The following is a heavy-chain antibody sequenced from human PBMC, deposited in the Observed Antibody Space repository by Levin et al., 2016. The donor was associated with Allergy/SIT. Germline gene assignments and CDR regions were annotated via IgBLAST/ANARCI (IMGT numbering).Heavy chain of an antibody. CDR2: ISGSGGST. CDR3: AKAFAARADYGVEADDY. J-gene: IGHJ4*02. CDR1: GFTFSSYA. V-gene: IGHV3-23*01. D-gene: IGHD4-17*01. Sequence: GGSLRLSCAASGFTFSSYAMSWVRQAPGKGLEWVSAISGSGGSTYYADSVKGRFTISRDNSKNTLYLQMNSLRAEDTAVYYCAKAFAARADYGVEADDYWGQGTLVTVSS.